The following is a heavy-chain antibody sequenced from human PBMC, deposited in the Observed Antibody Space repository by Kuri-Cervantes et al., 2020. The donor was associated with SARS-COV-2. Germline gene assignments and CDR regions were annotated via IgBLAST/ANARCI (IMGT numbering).Heavy chain of an antibody. V-gene: IGHV3-74*01. D-gene: IGHD3-3*01. CDR1: GFTFSSYW. J-gene: IGHJ5*02. CDR3: ARDVVHDFWSGYENWFDP. Sequence: GGSLRLSCAASGFTFSSYWMHWVRQAPGKGLVWVSRINSDGSSTSYADSVKGRFTIPRDNAKNTLYLQMNSLRAEDTAVYYCARDVVHDFWSGYENWFDPWGQGTLVTVSS. CDR2: INSDGSST.